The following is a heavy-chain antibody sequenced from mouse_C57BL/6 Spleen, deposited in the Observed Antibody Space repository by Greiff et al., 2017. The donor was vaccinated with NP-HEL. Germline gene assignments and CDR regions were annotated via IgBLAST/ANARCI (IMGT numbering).Heavy chain of an antibody. CDR2: INPNYGTT. Sequence: VQLQQSGPELVKPGASVKISCKASGYSFTDYNMNWVKQSHGKSLEWIGVINPNYGTTSYNQKFKGKATLTVDQSSSTAYMQLNSLTSEDSAVYYCAREKIYYGNYPRYFDVWGTGTTVTVSS. CDR3: AREKIYYGNYPRYFDV. V-gene: IGHV1-39*01. D-gene: IGHD2-1*01. J-gene: IGHJ1*03. CDR1: GYSFTDYN.